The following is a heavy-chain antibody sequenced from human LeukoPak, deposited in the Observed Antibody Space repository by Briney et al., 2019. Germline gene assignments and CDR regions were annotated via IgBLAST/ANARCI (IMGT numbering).Heavy chain of an antibody. D-gene: IGHD3-10*01. J-gene: IGHJ6*03. CDR1: GGSISSSSYY. V-gene: IGHV4-39*07. CDR2: IYHSGST. Sequence: SETLSLTCTVSGGSISSSSYYWGWIRQPPGRGLEWIGRIYHSGSTYYNPSLKSRVTISVDTSKNQFSLKLSSVTAADTAVYYCARGSGSGSYSFHYYYMDVWGKGTTVTISS. CDR3: ARGSGSGSYSFHYYYMDV.